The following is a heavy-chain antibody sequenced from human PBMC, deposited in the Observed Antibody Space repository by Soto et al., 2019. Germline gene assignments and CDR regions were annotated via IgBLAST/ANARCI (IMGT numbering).Heavy chain of an antibody. CDR1: GYSFTSYW. J-gene: IGHJ4*02. Sequence: GESLKITCKGSGYSFTSYWISWVRQMPGKGLEWMGRIDPSDSYTNYSPSFQGHVTISADKSISTAYLQWSSLKASDTAMYYCARLQLATPTFVIAAAGTGFDYWGQGTLVTVSS. D-gene: IGHD6-13*01. V-gene: IGHV5-10-1*01. CDR3: ARLQLATPTFVIAAAGTGFDY. CDR2: IDPSDSYT.